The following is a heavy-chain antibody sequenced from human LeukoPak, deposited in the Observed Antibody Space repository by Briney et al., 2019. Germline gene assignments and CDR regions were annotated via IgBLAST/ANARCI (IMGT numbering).Heavy chain of an antibody. D-gene: IGHD1-14*01. CDR2: INPNSGGT. J-gene: IGHJ3*02. Sequence: ASVKVSCKASGYTFTGYYIHWVRQAPGQGRQWLGWINPNSGGTNYAQNFQGRVTVTRDTSTATAYMELRWLTSDDTAVYYCARDLFTRKTLGNWDSRAFHIWGQGTMVTVSS. V-gene: IGHV1-2*02. CDR1: GYTFTGYY. CDR3: ARDLFTRKTLGNWDSRAFHI.